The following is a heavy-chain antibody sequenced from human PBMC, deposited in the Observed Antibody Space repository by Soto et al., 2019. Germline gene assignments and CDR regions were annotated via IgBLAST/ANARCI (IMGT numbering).Heavy chain of an antibody. CDR1: GGSISSYY. Sequence: QVQLQESGPGLVTPSETLSLTCTVSGGSISSYYWSWLRQPPGKRLEWNGYIYYSGSTNYNPSLKSRVTISVDTSKNQCSLKLSAVTAADTAVYYGARQGTGYEYCQHWGQGTLVTVSS. V-gene: IGHV4-59*08. CDR2: IYYSGST. J-gene: IGHJ1*01. CDR3: ARQGTGYEYCQH. D-gene: IGHD1-1*01.